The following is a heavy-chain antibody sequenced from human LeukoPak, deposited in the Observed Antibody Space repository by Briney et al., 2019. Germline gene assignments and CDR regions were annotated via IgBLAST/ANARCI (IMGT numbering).Heavy chain of an antibody. Sequence: SETLSLTCTVSGGSISSSSYYWGWIRQPPGKGLEWIGSIYYSGSTYYNPSLKSRVTISVDTSKNQFSLKPSSVTAADTAVYYCASRTGASSTFYDWGQGTLVTVSS. D-gene: IGHD6-13*01. CDR1: GGSISSSSYY. CDR3: ASRTGASSTFYD. CDR2: IYYSGST. J-gene: IGHJ4*02. V-gene: IGHV4-39*07.